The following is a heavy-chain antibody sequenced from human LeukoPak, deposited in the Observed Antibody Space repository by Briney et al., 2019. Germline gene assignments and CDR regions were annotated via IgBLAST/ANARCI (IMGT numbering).Heavy chain of an antibody. CDR3: AKDRLAGTVDY. J-gene: IGHJ4*02. D-gene: IGHD6-19*01. CDR1: GFTVSSNY. Sequence: GGSLRLSCAASGFTVSSNYMSWVRQAPGKGLEWVSVIYSGGSTYYADSVKGRFTISRDNSKNTLYLQMNSLRAEDTAVYYCAKDRLAGTVDYWGQGTLVTVSS. CDR2: IYSGGST. V-gene: IGHV3-53*01.